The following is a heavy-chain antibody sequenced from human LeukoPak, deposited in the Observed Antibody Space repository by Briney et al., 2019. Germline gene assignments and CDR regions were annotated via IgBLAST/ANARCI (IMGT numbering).Heavy chain of an antibody. Sequence: SETLSLTCTVSGGSISSSSYYWGWIRQPPGKGLEWIGSIYYSGSTYYNPSLKSRVTISVDTSKNQFSLQLSSVTAAGTAVYYCARRSRGSDAFDIWGQGTMVTVSS. CDR1: GGSISSSSYY. CDR2: IYYSGST. D-gene: IGHD1-26*01. J-gene: IGHJ3*02. V-gene: IGHV4-39*01. CDR3: ARRSRGSDAFDI.